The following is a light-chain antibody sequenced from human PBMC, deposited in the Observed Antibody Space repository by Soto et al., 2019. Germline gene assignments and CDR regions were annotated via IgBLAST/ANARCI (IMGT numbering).Light chain of an antibody. CDR2: GAS. Sequence: IVMTQSPATLSVSPGESAPLSCRASQSVSSNVAWYQQKPGQAPRLLIYGASTRATGIPARFSGSGSGTEFTLTISSLQSEDFAVYYCQQYNNWWTFGQGTKVEIK. CDR3: QQYNNWWT. J-gene: IGKJ1*01. V-gene: IGKV3-15*01. CDR1: QSVSSN.